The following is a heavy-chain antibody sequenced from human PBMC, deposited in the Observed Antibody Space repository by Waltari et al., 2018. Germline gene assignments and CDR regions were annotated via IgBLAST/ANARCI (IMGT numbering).Heavy chain of an antibody. J-gene: IGHJ4*02. CDR1: GGSISSSSYY. D-gene: IGHD3-3*01. CDR3: VRDRLLGDFWSGYFDY. V-gene: IGHV4-39*07. Sequence: QLQLQESGPGLVKPSETLSLTCTVSGGSISSSSYYWGWIRQPPGKGLEWIGSIYYSGSTYYNPSLKSRVTISVDTSKNQFSLKLSSVTAADTAVYYCVRDRLLGDFWSGYFDYWGQGTLVTVSS. CDR2: IYYSGST.